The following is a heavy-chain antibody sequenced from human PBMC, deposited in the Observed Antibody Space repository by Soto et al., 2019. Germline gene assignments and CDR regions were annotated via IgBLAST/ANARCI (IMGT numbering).Heavy chain of an antibody. CDR2: INHSGST. CDR1: GGSFSGYY. Sequence: SETLSLTCAVYGGSFSGYYWSWIRQPPGKGLEWIGEINHSGSTNYNPSLKSRVTISVDTSKNQFSLKLSSVTAADTAVYYCARLRTNWGYYFDYWGQGTLVTVSS. D-gene: IGHD7-27*01. CDR3: ARLRTNWGYYFDY. V-gene: IGHV4-34*01. J-gene: IGHJ4*02.